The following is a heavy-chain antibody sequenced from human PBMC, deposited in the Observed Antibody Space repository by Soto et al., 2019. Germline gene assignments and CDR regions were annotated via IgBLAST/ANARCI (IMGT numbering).Heavy chain of an antibody. V-gene: IGHV2-5*02. CDR1: GFSLSTSGVG. J-gene: IGHJ6*02. D-gene: IGHD3-10*01. Sequence: QITLKESGPTLVKPTQTLTLTCTFSGFSLSTSGVGVGWIRQPPGKALEWLALIYWDDDKRYSPSLKSRLTITKDTSKNQVVLTMTNMDPVDTATYYCVHRPVYYGSGSYYYYYGMDVWGQGTTVTVSS. CDR2: IYWDDDK. CDR3: VHRPVYYGSGSYYYYYGMDV.